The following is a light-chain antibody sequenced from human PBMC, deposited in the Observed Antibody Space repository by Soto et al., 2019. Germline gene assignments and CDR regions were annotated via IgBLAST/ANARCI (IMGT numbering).Light chain of an antibody. CDR2: EVN. CDR1: SSDVGGYNF. J-gene: IGLJ2*01. Sequence: QSALTQPPSASGSPGQSVTISCTGTSSDVGGYNFVSWYQQHPGKAPKLMIYEVNKRPSGVPDRFSGSESGNTASLTVSGIQAEDEADYYCSSYAGNTNFVVFGGGTKLTVL. V-gene: IGLV2-8*01. CDR3: SSYAGNTNFVV.